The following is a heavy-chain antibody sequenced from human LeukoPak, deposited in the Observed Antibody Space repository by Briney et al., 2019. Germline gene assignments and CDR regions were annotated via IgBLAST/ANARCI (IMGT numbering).Heavy chain of an antibody. D-gene: IGHD1-1*01. CDR1: GYTFTAYY. CDR2: INPNTGGT. V-gene: IGHV1-2*02. J-gene: IGHJ4*02. CDR3: AREGAPQLSTYFEH. Sequence: ASVKVSCQASGYTFTAYYIHWVRQAPGQGLEWMGWINPNTGGTNFAQRFQGRVTMTRDTSINTAYMELSSLRSDDTAMYYCAREGAPQLSTYFEHWGQGTLVTASS.